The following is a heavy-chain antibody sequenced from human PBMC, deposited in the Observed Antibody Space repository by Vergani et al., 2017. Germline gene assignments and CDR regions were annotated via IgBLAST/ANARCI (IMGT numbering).Heavy chain of an antibody. CDR3: ARGRATIRYNWFDP. CDR1: GFTFSSYA. V-gene: IGHV4-34*01. J-gene: IGHJ5*02. D-gene: IGHD5-12*01. Sequence: VQLLESGGGLVQPGGSLRLSCAASGFTFSSYAMSWVRQAPGKGLEWIGEINHSGSTNYNPSLKSRVTISVDTSKNQFSLKLSSVTAADTAVYYCARGRATIRYNWFDPWGQGTLVTVSS. CDR2: INHSGST.